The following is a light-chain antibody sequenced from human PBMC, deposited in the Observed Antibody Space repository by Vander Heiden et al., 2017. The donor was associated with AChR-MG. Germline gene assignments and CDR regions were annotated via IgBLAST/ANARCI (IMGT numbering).Light chain of an antibody. Sequence: QSVLTQPPSVSGAPGQRVTIPCPGSSSNIGSCYDVHWYQQLPRTAPQLLIFGNNNRPSGVPDRFSGSKSGTSASLAITGLQAEDEAEYYCQSYDTSLSGSFVFGTGTKVTVL. CDR2: GNN. CDR1: SSNIGSCYD. V-gene: IGLV1-40*01. J-gene: IGLJ1*01. CDR3: QSYDTSLSGSFV.